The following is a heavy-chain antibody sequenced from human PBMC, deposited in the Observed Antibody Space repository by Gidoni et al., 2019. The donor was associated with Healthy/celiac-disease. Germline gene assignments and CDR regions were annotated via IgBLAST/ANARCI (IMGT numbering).Heavy chain of an antibody. V-gene: IGHV3-33*01. CDR3: TRDIRSTYFDF. D-gene: IGHD1-26*01. CDR1: GCIFSDYG. J-gene: IGHJ4*02. Sequence: VLLVEPGGGVVQPGRSLRLPCLASGCIFSDYGMHWVRQAPGRGLEWGALVWHDGSSQFYADSVKGRFTISRDNSKNSMYLQMNSLRAEDTALYYCTRDIRSTYFDFWGQGTLVTVSS. CDR2: VWHDGSSQ.